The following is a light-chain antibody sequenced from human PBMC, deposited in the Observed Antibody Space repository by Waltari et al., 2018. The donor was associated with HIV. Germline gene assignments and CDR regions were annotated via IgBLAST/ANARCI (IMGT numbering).Light chain of an antibody. CDR1: HSNIGNNF. CDR2: ENN. CDR3: ATWDNSLRAM. Sequence: QSVLTQPPSVSAAPGQKVTISCPGSHSNIGNNFVSWYQHLPGTAPKLLIYENNRRPSRIPDRCSASKTGTSATLGITGLQTGDEAIYYCATWDNSLRAMCGGGTKLTVL. J-gene: IGLJ3*02. V-gene: IGLV1-51*01.